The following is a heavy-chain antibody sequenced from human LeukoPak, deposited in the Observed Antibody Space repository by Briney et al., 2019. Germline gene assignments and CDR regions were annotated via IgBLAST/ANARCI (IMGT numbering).Heavy chain of an antibody. V-gene: IGHV5-51*01. CDR1: GYAFSSHW. CDR3: ARHLRLWQNWFDP. CDR2: IYPGDSDT. Sequence: GESLKISCKGFGYAFSSHWIGWVRQKPGKGPEWMGIIYPGDSDTRYSPSFQGQVTISADKSISTAYLQWSSLKASDTAMYYCARHLRLWQNWFDPWGQGTLVTVSS. D-gene: IGHD5-18*01. J-gene: IGHJ5*02.